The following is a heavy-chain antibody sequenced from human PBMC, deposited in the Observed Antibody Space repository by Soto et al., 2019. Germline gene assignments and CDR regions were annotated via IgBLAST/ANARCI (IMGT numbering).Heavy chain of an antibody. CDR2: ISGSGGST. J-gene: IGHJ4*02. Sequence: GGSLRLSCAASGFTFSSYAMSWVRQAPGKGLEWVSAISGSGGSTYYADSVKGRFTISRDNSKNTLYLQMNSLRAEDTAVYYCAKDHSGYDLGGLLGYWGQGTLVTVSS. D-gene: IGHD5-12*01. V-gene: IGHV3-23*01. CDR1: GFTFSSYA. CDR3: AKDHSGYDLGGLLGY.